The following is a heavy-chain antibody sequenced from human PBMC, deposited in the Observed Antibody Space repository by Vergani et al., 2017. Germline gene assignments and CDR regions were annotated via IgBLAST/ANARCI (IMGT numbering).Heavy chain of an antibody. Sequence: QVQLVQSGAEVKKPGASVKVSCKASGYTFTSYAMHWVRQAPGQRLEWMGWINAGNGNTKYSQKFQGRVTITRDTSASTAYMELSSLRSEDTAVYYCARESGDCSGGSCYKFYYYYMDVWGKGTTVTVSS. CDR1: GYTFTSYA. V-gene: IGHV1-3*01. D-gene: IGHD2-15*01. CDR3: ARESGDCSGGSCYKFYYYYMDV. J-gene: IGHJ6*03. CDR2: INAGNGNT.